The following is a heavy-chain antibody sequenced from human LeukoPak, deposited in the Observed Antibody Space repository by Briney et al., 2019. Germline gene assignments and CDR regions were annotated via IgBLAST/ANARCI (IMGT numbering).Heavy chain of an antibody. J-gene: IGHJ4*02. D-gene: IGHD6-19*01. CDR2: IKQDGSEK. CDR3: ARDLQAVAVAGGLDY. CDR1: GFTFSSYW. Sequence: GGSLRLSCAASGFTFSSYWMSWVRQAPGKGLEWVANIKQDGSEKYYVDSVKGRFTISRDNAKNSLYLQMNSLRAEDTAVYYCARDLQAVAVAGGLDYCVQGRVHGVSS. V-gene: IGHV3-7*04.